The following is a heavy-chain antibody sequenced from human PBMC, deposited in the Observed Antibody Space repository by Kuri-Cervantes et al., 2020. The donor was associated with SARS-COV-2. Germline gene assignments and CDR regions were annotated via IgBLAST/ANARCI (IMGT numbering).Heavy chain of an antibody. CDR3: AREEGSSWSRYYYGMDV. V-gene: IGHV1-18*01. CDR1: GYTFTSYG. CDR2: ISAYNGNT. Sequence: ASVKVSCKASGYTFTSYGISWVRQAPGQGLEWMGWISAYNGNTSYAQKLQGRVTMTTDTSTSTAYMELRSLRSDDTAVYYCAREEGSSWSRYYYGMDVWGQGTTVTVS. J-gene: IGHJ6*02. D-gene: IGHD6-13*01.